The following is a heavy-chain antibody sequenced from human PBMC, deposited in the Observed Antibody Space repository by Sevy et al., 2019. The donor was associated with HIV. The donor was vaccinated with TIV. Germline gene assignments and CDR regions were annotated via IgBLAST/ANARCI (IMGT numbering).Heavy chain of an antibody. CDR3: VRGRYSASDHFDY. J-gene: IGHJ4*02. CDR2: IWYDGSYK. V-gene: IGHV3-33*01. Sequence: GGSLRLSCAASGFIFTTYGMHWVRQAPGKGLEWVALIWYDGSYKFYVDSVKGRFTISRDDSKNTLYLQMDSLRADDTAVYYCVRGRYSASDHFDYWGQGTLVTVSS. CDR1: GFIFTTYG. D-gene: IGHD5-18*01.